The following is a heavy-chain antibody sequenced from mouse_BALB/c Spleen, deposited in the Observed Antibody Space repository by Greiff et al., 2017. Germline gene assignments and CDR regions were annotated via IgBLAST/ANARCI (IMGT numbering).Heavy chain of an antibody. CDR3: AREGFYYGNYGGFAY. V-gene: IGHV2-9*02. CDR2: IWAGGST. CDR1: GFSLTSYG. Sequence: VKLVESGPGLVAPSQSLSITCTVSGFSLTSYGVHWVRQPPGKGLEWLGVIWAGGSTNYNSALMSRLSISEDNSKSQVFLKMNSLQTDDTAMYYCAREGFYYGNYGGFAYWGQGTLVTVSA. J-gene: IGHJ3*01. D-gene: IGHD2-1*01.